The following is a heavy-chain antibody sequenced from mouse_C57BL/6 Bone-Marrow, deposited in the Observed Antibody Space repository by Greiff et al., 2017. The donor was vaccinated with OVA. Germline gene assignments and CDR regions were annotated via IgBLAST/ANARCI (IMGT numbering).Heavy chain of an antibody. V-gene: IGHV1-81*01. CDR3: ARSCHPLWYFDV. CDR1: GYTFTSYG. Sequence: QVQLQQSGAELARPGASVKLSCKASGYTFTSYGISWVKQRTGQGLEWIGEIYPRSGNTYYNEKFKGKATLTADKSSSTAYMELRSLTSEDSAVYFCARSCHPLWYFDVWGTGTTVTVSS. J-gene: IGHJ1*03. CDR2: IYPRSGNT.